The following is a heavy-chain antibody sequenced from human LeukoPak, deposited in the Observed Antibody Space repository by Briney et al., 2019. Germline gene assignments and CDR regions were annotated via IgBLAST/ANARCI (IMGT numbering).Heavy chain of an antibody. V-gene: IGHV3-23*01. CDR2: ISGSGGST. J-gene: IGHJ4*02. CDR3: AKRVTTVVTGHDY. CDR1: GFTSSSYA. Sequence: GGSLRLSCAASGFTSSSYAMSWVRQTPGKGLEWVSTISGSGGSTYYADSVKGRFTISRDNSKNTLYLQVNSLRAEDTAVYYCAKRVTTVVTGHDYWGQGALVTVSS. D-gene: IGHD4-23*01.